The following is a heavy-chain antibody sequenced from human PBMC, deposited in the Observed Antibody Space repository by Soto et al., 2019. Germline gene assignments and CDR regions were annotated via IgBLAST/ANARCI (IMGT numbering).Heavy chain of an antibody. Sequence: QVQLVESGGGVVQPGRSLRLSCAASGFTFSHYGMHWVRQAPGKGLEWVAIISYDGRNEYYADSVKGRFTISRDNSKNTLYLQMNSLRAEDTAVYYCAKDLVAWSNYYVWGQGTTVTVSS. D-gene: IGHD3-10*01. CDR2: ISYDGRNE. CDR1: GFTFSHYG. CDR3: AKDLVAWSNYYV. J-gene: IGHJ6*02. V-gene: IGHV3-30*18.